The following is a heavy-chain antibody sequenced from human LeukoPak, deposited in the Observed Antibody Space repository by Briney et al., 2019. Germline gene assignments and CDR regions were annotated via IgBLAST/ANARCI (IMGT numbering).Heavy chain of an antibody. CDR1: GGSFSGYY. D-gene: IGHD6-19*01. CDR3: ARGGVAVALFDY. V-gene: IGHV4-59*01. CDR2: IYYSGST. J-gene: IGHJ4*02. Sequence: SETLSLTCAVYGGSFSGYYWSWIRQPPGKGLEWIGYIYYSGSTNYNPSLKSRVTISVDTSKNQFSLKLSSVTAADTAVYYCARGGVAVALFDYWGQGTLVTVSS.